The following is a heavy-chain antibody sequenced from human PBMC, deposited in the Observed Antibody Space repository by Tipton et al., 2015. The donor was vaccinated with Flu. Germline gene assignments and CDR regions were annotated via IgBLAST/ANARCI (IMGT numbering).Heavy chain of an antibody. J-gene: IGHJ4*02. V-gene: IGHV1-46*01. CDR3: ATDISRKGDN. D-gene: IGHD3-3*02. CDR1: GYTFTTYY. CDR2: INPRGGAT. Sequence: QLVQSGAEVKKPGASVKVSCKASGYTFTTYYIHWVRQAPGQGLEWMGVINPRGGATTYAQKFQGRVTMTGDTYTSTVYMDLSRLGYEDTAVYYCATDISRKGDNWGQGTLVTVSS.